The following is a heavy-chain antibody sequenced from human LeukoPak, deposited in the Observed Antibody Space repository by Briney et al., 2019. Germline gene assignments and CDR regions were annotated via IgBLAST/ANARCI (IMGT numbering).Heavy chain of an antibody. V-gene: IGHV4-38-2*02. Sequence: PSETLSLTCTVSGYSISTGCYWGWVRQSPEKGLEWIGSFYISGSTYYNPSLESRVTISVDTSKNQFSLELHSVTVADTAVYYCARAWTTVTPFDFWGQGILVTVSS. CDR2: FYISGST. CDR3: ARAWTTVTPFDF. CDR1: GYSISTGCY. D-gene: IGHD4-17*01. J-gene: IGHJ4*02.